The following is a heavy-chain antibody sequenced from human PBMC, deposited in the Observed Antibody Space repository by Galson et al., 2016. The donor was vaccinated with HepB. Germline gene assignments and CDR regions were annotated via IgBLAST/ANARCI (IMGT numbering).Heavy chain of an antibody. CDR1: GFTFSTYS. V-gene: IGHV3-48*04. J-gene: IGHJ4*02. CDR2: ISSSSTTI. CDR3: ARESSSSNPFES. D-gene: IGHD6-13*01. Sequence: SLRLSCAASGFTFSTYSMNWVRQAPGKGLEWVSYISSSSTTIFYADSVKGRFTTSRDNAKNSLYLQMSSLRAEDTAVYYCARESSSSNPFESWGQGALVTVSS.